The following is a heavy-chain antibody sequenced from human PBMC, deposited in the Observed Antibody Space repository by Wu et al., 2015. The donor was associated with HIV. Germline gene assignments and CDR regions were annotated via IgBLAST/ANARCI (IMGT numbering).Heavy chain of an antibody. D-gene: IGHD6-13*01. CDR3: VRGFIAAAGTPPIHFDY. J-gene: IGHJ4*02. CDR1: GYTFTSYD. V-gene: IGHV1-8*01. Sequence: QVQLVQSGAEVKKPGASVKVSCKASGYTFTSYDINWVRQATGQGLEWMGWMNPNSGNTGYARKFQGRLTMTTNTSISTAFMELRSLRSEDTAIYFCVRGFIAAAGTPPIHFDYWGPGTVVTVSA. CDR2: MNPNSGNT.